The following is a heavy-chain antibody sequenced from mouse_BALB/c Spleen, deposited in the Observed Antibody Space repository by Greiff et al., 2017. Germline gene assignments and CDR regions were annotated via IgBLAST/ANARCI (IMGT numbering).Heavy chain of an antibody. V-gene: IGHV14-3*02. J-gene: IGHJ4*01. CDR1: GFNIKDTY. D-gene: IGHD2-1*01. CDR2: IDPANGNT. CDR3: AGYYGNYGGVFYAMDY. Sequence: VQLQQSGAELVKPGASVKLSCTASGFNIKDTYMHWVKQRPEQGLEWIGRIDPANGNTKYDPKFQGKATITADTSSNTAYLQLSSLTSEDTAVYYCAGYYGNYGGVFYAMDYWGQGTSVTVSS.